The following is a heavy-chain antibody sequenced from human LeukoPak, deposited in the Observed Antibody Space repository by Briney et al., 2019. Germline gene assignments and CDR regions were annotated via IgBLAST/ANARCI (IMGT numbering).Heavy chain of an antibody. CDR1: GVTFSSYW. CDR2: INSDGSFT. V-gene: IGHV3-74*01. J-gene: IGHJ4*02. D-gene: IGHD1-26*01. Sequence: GESLRLSCAASGVTFSSYWMHWVRQAPGKGLVWVSRINSDGSFTTYADSVKGRFTIARDTAKNMLYLQMNSLRAEDTAVYYCARVQLGVGADGWGQGTLVTVSS. CDR3: ARVQLGVGADG.